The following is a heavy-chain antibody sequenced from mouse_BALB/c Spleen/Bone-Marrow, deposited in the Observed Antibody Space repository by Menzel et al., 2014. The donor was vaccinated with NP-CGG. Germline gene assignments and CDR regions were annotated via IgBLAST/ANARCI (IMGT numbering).Heavy chain of an antibody. CDR3: ARWGYYATDY. CDR1: GFTFNDSY. J-gene: IGHJ4*01. Sequence: EVQLQESGADLVKPGASVKLSCTASGFTFNDSYMHWVRQTPEQGLEWIGWISPANGNTKYDAKFKGKATITTDTSSNTTYLQLSSLTSEDTAVDYCARWGYYATDYWGQGTSVTVSS. V-gene: IGHV14-3*02. CDR2: ISPANGNT.